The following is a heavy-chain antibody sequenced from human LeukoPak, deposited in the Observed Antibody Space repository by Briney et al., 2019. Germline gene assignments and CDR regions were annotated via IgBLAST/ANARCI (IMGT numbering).Heavy chain of an antibody. Sequence: SETLSLTCSVSGGSISSSSSYWGWIRQPPGKGLEWIGSIYYSGSSFDNPALKSRVTISVDTSKNQFSLKLSSVTAADTAVYYCARTRYYYNSRSYGAPYYFDYWGQGTLVTVSS. CDR3: ARTRYYYNSRSYGAPYYFDY. D-gene: IGHD3-10*01. J-gene: IGHJ4*02. CDR2: IYYSGSS. CDR1: GGSISSSSSY. V-gene: IGHV4-39*01.